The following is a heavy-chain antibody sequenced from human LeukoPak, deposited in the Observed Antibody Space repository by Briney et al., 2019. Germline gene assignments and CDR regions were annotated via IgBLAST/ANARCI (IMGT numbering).Heavy chain of an antibody. V-gene: IGHV4-39*07. J-gene: IGHJ6*03. CDR3: ARQYSGSYGYSYYYMDV. Sequence: SETLSLTCTVSGGSISSSSYYWGWIRQPPGKGLEWIGSIYYSGSTYYNPSLKSRVTISVDTSKNQFSLKLSSVTAADTAVYYCARQYSGSYGYSYYYMDVWGKGTTVTISS. CDR2: IYYSGST. CDR1: GGSISSSSYY. D-gene: IGHD1-26*01.